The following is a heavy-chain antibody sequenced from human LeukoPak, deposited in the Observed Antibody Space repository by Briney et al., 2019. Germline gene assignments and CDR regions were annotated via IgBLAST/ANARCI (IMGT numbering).Heavy chain of an antibody. D-gene: IGHD6-13*01. Sequence: KPSETLSLTCTVSGGSISSYYWSWIRQPPGKGLEWIGYIYYSGSTNYNPSLKSRVTISVDTSKNQFSLKLSSVTAADTAVYYCARVNSSSRRGPFDYWGQGTLVTVSS. V-gene: IGHV4-59*01. CDR3: ARVNSSSRRGPFDY. CDR1: GGSISSYY. CDR2: IYYSGST. J-gene: IGHJ4*02.